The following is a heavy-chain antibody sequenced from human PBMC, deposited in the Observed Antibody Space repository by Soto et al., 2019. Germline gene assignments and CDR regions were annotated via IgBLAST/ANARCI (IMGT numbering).Heavy chain of an antibody. Sequence: QVQLVESGGGVVQPGRSLRLSCVASGFTFSNSAMHWVRQAPGKGLEWVAVISYDGNKKYYADSVKGRFSISRDKSENTLYLQVVSLRAEDTAVYYCTSPRIWDIVLVPAPPEHDYWGQGTLVTVSS. CDR3: TSPRIWDIVLVPAPPEHDY. J-gene: IGHJ4*02. D-gene: IGHD2-2*01. CDR2: ISYDGNKK. CDR1: GFTFSNSA. V-gene: IGHV3-30-3*01.